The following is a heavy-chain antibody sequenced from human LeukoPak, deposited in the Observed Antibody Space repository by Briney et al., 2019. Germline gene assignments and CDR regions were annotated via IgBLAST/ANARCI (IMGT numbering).Heavy chain of an antibody. V-gene: IGHV3-30*07. CDR2: ISYDGSNK. Sequence: GWSLTLSCAASGFTFSNYAMHGVRQAPGKGLEGVAVISYDGSNKYYADSVKGRSTISRDNSKNTLYLQVNSLRAEDTAVYYCATQGNYGEPTGSFDYWGEGTLVTVSS. J-gene: IGHJ4*02. CDR3: ATQGNYGEPTGSFDY. D-gene: IGHD4-17*01. CDR1: GFTFSNYA.